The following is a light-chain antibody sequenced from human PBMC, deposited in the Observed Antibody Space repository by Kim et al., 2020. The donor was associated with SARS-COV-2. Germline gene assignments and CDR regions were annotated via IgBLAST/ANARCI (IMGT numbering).Light chain of an antibody. CDR3: LQDYSYPIT. CDR1: QDIRND. V-gene: IGKV1-6*01. CDR2: AAS. Sequence: ASLGDRVTFTCRASQDIRNDVGWYQQKPGKAPKLLIHAASNLQSGVPSRFSGSGSGTDFTLTISNLQPEDFATYYCLQDYSYPITFGQGTRLEIK. J-gene: IGKJ5*01.